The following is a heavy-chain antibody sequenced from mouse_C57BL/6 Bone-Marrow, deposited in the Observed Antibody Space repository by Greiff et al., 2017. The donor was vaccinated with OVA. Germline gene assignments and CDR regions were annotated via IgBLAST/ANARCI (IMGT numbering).Heavy chain of an antibody. CDR1: GYTFTSYN. V-gene: IGHV1-12*01. D-gene: IGHD2-3*01. Sequence: QVQLQQSGAELVRPGASVKMSCKASGYTFTSYNMPWVKQTPRQGLEWIGAIYPGNGDTSYNQKFKGTATLTVDKSSSTAYMQLSSLTSEDSAVYFCARGGYSYFDYWGQGTTLTVSS. J-gene: IGHJ2*01. CDR3: ARGGYSYFDY. CDR2: IYPGNGDT.